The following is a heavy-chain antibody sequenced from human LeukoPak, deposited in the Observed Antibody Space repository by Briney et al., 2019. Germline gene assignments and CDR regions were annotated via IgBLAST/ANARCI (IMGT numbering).Heavy chain of an antibody. CDR2: IGSSSSPI. Sequence: HTGGSLRLSCAASGFTFSAYIMNWVRQAPEKGLERVSYIGSSSSPIYYADSVKGRFTISRDNAKNSLYLQMDSLRAEDTAVYYCARDQASSFDYWRQGTLVTVSS. J-gene: IGHJ4*02. CDR3: ARDQASSFDY. CDR1: GFTFSAYI. V-gene: IGHV3-48*01.